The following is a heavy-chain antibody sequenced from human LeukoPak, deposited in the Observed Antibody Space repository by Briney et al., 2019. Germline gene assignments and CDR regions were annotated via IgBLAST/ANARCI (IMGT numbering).Heavy chain of an antibody. Sequence: PSQTLSLTCTVSGGSISSGGYYWSWIRQHPGKGLEWIGYIYYSGSTHYNPSLKSRVTISVDTSKNQFSLKLSSVTAADTAVYYCARSRKGARIAFDIWGQGTMVTVSS. CDR1: GGSISSGGYY. D-gene: IGHD5/OR15-5a*01. CDR2: IYYSGST. CDR3: ARSRKGARIAFDI. V-gene: IGHV4-31*03. J-gene: IGHJ3*02.